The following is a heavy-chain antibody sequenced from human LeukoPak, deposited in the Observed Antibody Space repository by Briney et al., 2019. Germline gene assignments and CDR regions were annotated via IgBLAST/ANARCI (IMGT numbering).Heavy chain of an antibody. CDR2: IHPGDSET. CDR1: GYSFSSYW. CDR3: ARQWGGSGQDYYY. D-gene: IGHD6-19*01. Sequence: GESLKISCKTSGYSFSSYWIGWVRQMPGKGLEWMGMIHPGDSETRYSPSFQGQVTFSADKSISTANLQWSSLKASDTAIYYCARQWGGSGQDYYYWGQGTPVTVSS. J-gene: IGHJ4*02. V-gene: IGHV5-51*01.